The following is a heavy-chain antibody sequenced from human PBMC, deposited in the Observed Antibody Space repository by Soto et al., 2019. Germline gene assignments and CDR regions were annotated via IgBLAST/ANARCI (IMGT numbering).Heavy chain of an antibody. CDR1: GGSICSYY. CDR2: IYYSGST. Sequence: PSETLPLTCTVSGGSICSYYWSWIRQPPGKGLEWIGYIYYSGSTNYNPSLKSRVTISVDTSKNQFSLKLSSVTAADTAVYYCARTLYSYGPRFDYWGQGTLVTVSS. D-gene: IGHD5-18*01. J-gene: IGHJ4*02. CDR3: ARTLYSYGPRFDY. V-gene: IGHV4-59*01.